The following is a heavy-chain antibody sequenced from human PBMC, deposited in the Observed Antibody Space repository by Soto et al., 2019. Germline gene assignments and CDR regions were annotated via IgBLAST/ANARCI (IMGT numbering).Heavy chain of an antibody. J-gene: IGHJ4*02. CDR1: LGSLSNYY. CDR3: ARGGNFPYYLDY. CDR2: IYYSGST. Sequence: SVPQSDTNTVALGSLSNYYWICILQPPGKGLEWILYIYYSGSTNYNPSLKSRVTISVDTSKNQFSLKLSSVTAADTAVYYCARGGNFPYYLDYCGQRTLVTVSA. V-gene: IGHV4-59*01. D-gene: IGHD2-21*02.